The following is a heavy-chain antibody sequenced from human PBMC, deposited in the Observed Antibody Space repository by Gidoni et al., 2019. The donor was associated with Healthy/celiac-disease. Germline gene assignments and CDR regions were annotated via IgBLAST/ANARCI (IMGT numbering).Heavy chain of an antibody. J-gene: IGHJ6*02. CDR3: ARAARYYYYYYGMDV. CDR1: GFTFSSYS. Sequence: EVQLVESGGGLVQPGGSLRLSCAASGFTFSSYSMNWVRQAPGKGLEWVSYISSSSSTIYYADSVKGRFTISRENAKNSLYLQMNSLRAEDTAVYYCARAARYYYYYYGMDVWGQGTTVTVSS. CDR2: ISSSSSTI. V-gene: IGHV3-48*04.